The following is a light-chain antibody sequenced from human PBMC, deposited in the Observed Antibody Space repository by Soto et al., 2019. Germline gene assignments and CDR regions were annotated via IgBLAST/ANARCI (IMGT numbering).Light chain of an antibody. J-gene: IGKJ1*01. V-gene: IGKV3-15*01. CDR3: QQYYKWPRT. CDR1: QRVDSS. CDR2: GAS. Sequence: EIVMTQSPAILSLSSGERATLSCRASQRVDSSLAWYQQTPGQAPRLLIHGASTRAPGVPASFSGSGSGTEFTLTISSLQSEDFAVYYCQQYYKWPRTFGQGTKVDIK.